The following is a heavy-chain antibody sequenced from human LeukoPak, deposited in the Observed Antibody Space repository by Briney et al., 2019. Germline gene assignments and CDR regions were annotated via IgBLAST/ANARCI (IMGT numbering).Heavy chain of an antibody. J-gene: IGHJ4*02. CDR2: ITWDGGST. V-gene: IGHV3-43D*03. CDR1: GFSFDDYS. Sequence: GGSLRLSCAASGFSFDDYSMHWVRQALGKGLEWVSLITWDGGSTYYADSVKGRFTISRDNSKNSLYLQMHSLRAEDSALYYCSKARGGGRDLFDYWGQGTLVTVSS. CDR3: SKARGGGRDLFDY. D-gene: IGHD6-25*01.